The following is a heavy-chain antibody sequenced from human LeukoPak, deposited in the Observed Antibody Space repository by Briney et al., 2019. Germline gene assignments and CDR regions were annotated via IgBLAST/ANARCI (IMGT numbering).Heavy chain of an antibody. CDR2: IYHTGDT. Sequence: SATLSLTCTVSGGSISSYYWSWIRQPPGKGLEWIGYIYHTGDTNSNPSLKSRVTISLDTSKNQFSLRLSSVTAADTAVYYCAKHTFARPFDYWGQGTLVTVSS. D-gene: IGHD6-6*01. J-gene: IGHJ4*02. CDR3: AKHTFARPFDY. V-gene: IGHV4-59*08. CDR1: GGSISSYY.